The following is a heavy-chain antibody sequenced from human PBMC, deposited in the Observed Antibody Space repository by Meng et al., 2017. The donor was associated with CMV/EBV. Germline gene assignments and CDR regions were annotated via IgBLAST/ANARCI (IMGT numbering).Heavy chain of an antibody. V-gene: IGHV4-34*01. J-gene: IGHJ2*01. Sequence: SETLSLTCAVYGGSFSGYYWSWIRQPPGKGLEWIGEINHSGSTNYNPSLKSRVTISVDTSKNQFSLKLSSVTAADTAVYYCARIIVTVYDFWSNQREYFDLWGRGTLVTVSS. D-gene: IGHD3-3*01. CDR3: ARIIVTVYDFWSNQREYFDL. CDR2: INHSGST. CDR1: GGSFSGYY.